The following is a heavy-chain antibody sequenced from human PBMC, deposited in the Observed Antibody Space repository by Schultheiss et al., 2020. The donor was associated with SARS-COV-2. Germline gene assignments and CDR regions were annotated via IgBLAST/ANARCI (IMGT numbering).Heavy chain of an antibody. J-gene: IGHJ4*02. CDR1: GFTFSNYG. Sequence: GESLKISCAASGFTFSNYGMHWVRQAAGKGLEWVAAISYDGSKKYYADSVKGRFTISRDNPKNTLYLQMDSLRAEDTAVYFCAKENSNSWYAIDYWGQGTRVTVSS. V-gene: IGHV3-30*18. CDR2: ISYDGSKK. D-gene: IGHD6-13*01. CDR3: AKENSNSWYAIDY.